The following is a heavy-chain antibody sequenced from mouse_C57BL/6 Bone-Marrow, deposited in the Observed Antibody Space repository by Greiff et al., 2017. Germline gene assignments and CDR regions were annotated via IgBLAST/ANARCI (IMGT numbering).Heavy chain of an antibody. CDR3: ASEHYDYDDAMDY. Sequence: QVQLQQSGPELVKPGASVKISCKASGYAFSSSWMNWVKQRPGKGLEWIGRIYPGDGDTNYNGKFKGKATLTADKSSSTAYRQLSSLTSEDSAVYFCASEHYDYDDAMDYWGQGTSVTVSS. CDR1: GYAFSSSW. D-gene: IGHD2-4*01. J-gene: IGHJ4*01. CDR2: IYPGDGDT. V-gene: IGHV1-82*01.